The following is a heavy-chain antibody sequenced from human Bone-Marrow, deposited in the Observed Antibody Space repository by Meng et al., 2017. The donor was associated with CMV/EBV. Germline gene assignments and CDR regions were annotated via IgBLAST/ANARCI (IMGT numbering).Heavy chain of an antibody. V-gene: IGHV1-69*04. CDR3: AREDYSNYFRVDP. J-gene: IGHJ5*02. Sequence: SVKVSCKASGGTFSSYTISWVRQAPGQGLEWMGRIIPILGIANYAQKFQGRVTITADKSTSTAYMELSSLRSEDTAVYYCAREDYSNYFRVDPWGQGTPVTGSS. D-gene: IGHD4-11*01. CDR1: GGTFSSYT. CDR2: IIPILGIA.